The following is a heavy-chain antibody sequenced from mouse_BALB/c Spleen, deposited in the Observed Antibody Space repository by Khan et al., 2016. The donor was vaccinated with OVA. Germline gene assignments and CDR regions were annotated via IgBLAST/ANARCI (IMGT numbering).Heavy chain of an antibody. CDR2: INPYNDGT. CDR3: TRSTYYGNPYAMDY. J-gene: IGHJ4*01. Sequence: VQLQQSGPELVKPGASVKMSCKASGYTFTSYVMHWVKQKPGQGLEWIGYINPYNDGTKYNEKFKGKATLTSDKSSSTSYMELSSQTSEDSAVYYCTRSTYYGNPYAMDYWGQGTSGTVSS. V-gene: IGHV1S136*01. CDR1: GYTFTSYV. D-gene: IGHD2-10*01.